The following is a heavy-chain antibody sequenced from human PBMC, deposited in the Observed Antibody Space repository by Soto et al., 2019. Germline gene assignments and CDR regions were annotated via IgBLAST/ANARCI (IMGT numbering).Heavy chain of an antibody. CDR3: AAYDFRSGLPYGMHV. CDR1: GFTFTSSA. J-gene: IGHJ6*02. CDR2: IVVGSGNT. V-gene: IGHV1-58*01. D-gene: IGHD3-3*01. Sequence: SSVKVSCKASGFTFTSSAVQWVRQARGQRLEWIGWIVVGSGNTNYAQKFQEGVTITRDMSTSTAYMELSSLRSEDAAVYYCAAYDFRSGLPYGMHVWGQGTTATVS.